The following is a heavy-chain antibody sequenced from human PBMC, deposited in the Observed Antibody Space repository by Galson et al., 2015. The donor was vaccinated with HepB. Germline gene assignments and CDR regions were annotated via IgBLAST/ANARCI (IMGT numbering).Heavy chain of an antibody. CDR3: AREADCSGGSCFEY. Sequence: SVKVSCKASGYTFTAYFIHWVRQAPGQGLEWMGRINPNSGGTHYAQKFQGRVTMTRDTSISTVYMELSRLRSDDTVVYYCAREADCSGGSCFEYWGQGTLVSVPS. J-gene: IGHJ4*02. D-gene: IGHD2-15*01. V-gene: IGHV1-2*05. CDR2: INPNSGGT. CDR1: GYTFTAYF.